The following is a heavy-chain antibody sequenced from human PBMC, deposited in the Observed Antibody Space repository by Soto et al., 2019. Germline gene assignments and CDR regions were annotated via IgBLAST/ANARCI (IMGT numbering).Heavy chain of an antibody. V-gene: IGHV1-18*01. J-gene: IGHJ5*02. CDR1: GYTFTSYG. CDR3: ASGLRGYDFWSGYSATNWFDP. D-gene: IGHD3-3*01. CDR2: ISAYNGNT. Sequence: ASVKVSCKASGYTFTSYGISWVRQAPGQGLEWMGWISAYNGNTNYAQKLQGRVTMTTDTSTSTAYMELRSLRSDDTAVYYCASGLRGYDFWSGYSATNWFDPWGQGTLVTVSS.